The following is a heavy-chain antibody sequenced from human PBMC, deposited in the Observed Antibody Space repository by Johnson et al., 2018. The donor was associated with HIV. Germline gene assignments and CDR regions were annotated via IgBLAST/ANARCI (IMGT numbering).Heavy chain of an antibody. V-gene: IGHV3-7*01. J-gene: IGHJ3*02. CDR3: AKEAADDAFDI. Sequence: VQLVESGGGLVQPGESLRLSCVVSGFTFGTYWMTWVRQAPGNGLEWVATIKLDGSDKYYLDSVKGRLTISRDNGRNSLYLQMNSLRAEDTAVYYCAKEAADDAFDIWGQGTMVTVS. D-gene: IGHD6-25*01. CDR2: IKLDGSDK. CDR1: GFTFGTYW.